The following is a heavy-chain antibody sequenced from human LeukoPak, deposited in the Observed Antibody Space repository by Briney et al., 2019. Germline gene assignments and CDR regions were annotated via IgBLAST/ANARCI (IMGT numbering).Heavy chain of an antibody. V-gene: IGHV1-3*01. D-gene: IGHD1-7*01. Sequence: ASVKVPCTASGYTFSGYAIHWVRQAPGQKFEWMGWIDADNGDTRYSQKFQGRVTITADESTSTAYMELSSLRSEDTAVYYCARDPGITGTTHYYYYGMDVWGQGTTVTVSS. CDR1: GYTFSGYA. CDR2: IDADNGDT. J-gene: IGHJ6*02. CDR3: ARDPGITGTTHYYYYGMDV.